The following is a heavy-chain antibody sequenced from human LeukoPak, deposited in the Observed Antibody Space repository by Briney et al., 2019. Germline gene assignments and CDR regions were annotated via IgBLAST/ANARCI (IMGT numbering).Heavy chain of an antibody. CDR3: ARGGYSFDY. D-gene: IGHD5-18*01. Sequence: GSLRLSCAASGFSLSGYWMTWVRQAPGKGLEWVARLHADGVEQNYVDSVTGRFTMSRDNAKNSLDLQMNSLRVEDTAVYYCARGGYSFDYLGQGTLVAVSS. V-gene: IGHV3-7*01. J-gene: IGHJ4*02. CDR2: LHADGVEQ. CDR1: GFSLSGYW.